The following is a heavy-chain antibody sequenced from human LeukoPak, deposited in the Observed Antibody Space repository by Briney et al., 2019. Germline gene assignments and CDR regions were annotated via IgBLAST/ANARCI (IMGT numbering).Heavy chain of an antibody. CDR3: ARRPPPSPYVDYFDY. Sequence: SETQSLTCTVSVGSISSSSYYGGWIRQPRGKGREWIGSIYYSGITYYNPSLKGRVTISVDTPKNQFSLKLSSVTAADTAVYYCARRPPPSPYVDYFDYWGQGTLVTVSS. D-gene: IGHD3-16*01. J-gene: IGHJ4*02. V-gene: IGHV4-39*01. CDR1: VGSISSSSYY. CDR2: IYYSGIT.